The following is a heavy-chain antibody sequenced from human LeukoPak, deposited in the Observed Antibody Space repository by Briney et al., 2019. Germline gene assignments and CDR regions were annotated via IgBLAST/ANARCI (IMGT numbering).Heavy chain of an antibody. Sequence: PGGSLRLSCAVSGITLSSYAMSWVRQAPGKGLEWVSAISGSGGSTYYADSVKGRFTISRDNSKNTLYLQMNSLRAEDTAVYYCAALPRMVRGVIITDHDAFDIWGQGTMVTVSS. V-gene: IGHV3-23*01. CDR2: ISGSGGST. CDR3: AALPRMVRGVIITDHDAFDI. D-gene: IGHD3-10*01. CDR1: GITLSSYA. J-gene: IGHJ3*02.